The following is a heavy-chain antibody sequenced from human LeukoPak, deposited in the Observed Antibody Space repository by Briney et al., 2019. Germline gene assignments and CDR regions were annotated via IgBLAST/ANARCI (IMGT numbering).Heavy chain of an antibody. CDR3: AKDGVRRSYYYYGMDV. CDR1: GYTFTSYY. V-gene: IGHV1-46*01. D-gene: IGHD3-16*01. Sequence: GASVKVSCKASGYTFTSYYMHWVRQAPGQGLEWMGIINPSGGSTSYAQKFQGRVTMTRDTSTSTVYMELSSLRAEDTALYYCAKDGVRRSYYYYGMDVWGQGTTVTVSS. J-gene: IGHJ6*02. CDR2: INPSGGST.